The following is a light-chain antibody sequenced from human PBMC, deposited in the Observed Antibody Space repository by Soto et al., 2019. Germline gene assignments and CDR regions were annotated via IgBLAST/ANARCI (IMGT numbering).Light chain of an antibody. CDR2: KAS. V-gene: IGKV1-5*03. CDR3: QQYNSYWYT. Sequence: DIQMTQSPSTLSASVGDRVTITCRASQSISSWLDWYQQKPGKAPKLLIYKASSLESGVPSRFSGSGSGTEFTLTISSLQPDYFATYYCQQYNSYWYTFGQGTKLETK. CDR1: QSISSW. J-gene: IGKJ2*01.